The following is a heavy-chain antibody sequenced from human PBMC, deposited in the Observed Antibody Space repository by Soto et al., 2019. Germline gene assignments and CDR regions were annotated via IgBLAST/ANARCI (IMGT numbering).Heavy chain of an antibody. J-gene: IGHJ3*02. Sequence: ASAKVGCKASGYTVTSYAMDWARQEPGQRLEWMGWINAGNGNTKYSQKFQGRVTITRDTSASTAYMELSSLRSEDTAVYYCARDRRNLRDFDWLTYDVFDIWGQGTMVTVSS. CDR2: INAGNGNT. CDR1: GYTVTSYA. D-gene: IGHD3-9*01. CDR3: ARDRRNLRDFDWLTYDVFDI. V-gene: IGHV1-3*01.